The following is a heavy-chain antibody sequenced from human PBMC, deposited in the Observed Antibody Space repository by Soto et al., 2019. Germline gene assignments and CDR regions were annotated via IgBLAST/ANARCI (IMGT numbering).Heavy chain of an antibody. D-gene: IGHD2-15*01. CDR1: GYTFTSYG. J-gene: IGHJ5*02. V-gene: IGHV1-18*01. Sequence: ASVKVSCKASGYTFTSYGISWVRQAPGQGLEWMGWISAYNGNTNYAQKLQGRVTMTTDTSTSTAYMELRSLRSDDTAVYYCARDRRYCSGGSCDPSWFDPWGQGTLVTVSS. CDR3: ARDRRYCSGGSCDPSWFDP. CDR2: ISAYNGNT.